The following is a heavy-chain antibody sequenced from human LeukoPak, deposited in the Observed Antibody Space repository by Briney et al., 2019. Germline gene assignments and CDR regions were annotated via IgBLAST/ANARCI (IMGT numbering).Heavy chain of an antibody. CDR2: IYYGGST. J-gene: IGHJ4*02. CDR3: ARDYSGYAKSPFDY. Sequence: SETLSLTCTVSGGSISSSSYYWGWIRQPPGKGLEWIGNIYYGGSTYYNPSLKSRVTISVDTSKNQFSLKLSSVTAADTAVYYCARDYSGYAKSPFDYWGQGTLVTVSS. V-gene: IGHV4-39*07. D-gene: IGHD5-12*01. CDR1: GGSISSSSYY.